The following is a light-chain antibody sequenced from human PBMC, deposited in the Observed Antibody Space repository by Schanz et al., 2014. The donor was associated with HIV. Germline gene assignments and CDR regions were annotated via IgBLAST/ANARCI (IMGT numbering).Light chain of an antibody. CDR3: QSYDSSLSGAV. V-gene: IGLV2-14*03. J-gene: IGLJ2*01. Sequence: QSALTQPASVSGSPGQSITISCTGTSSDVGGYNYVSWYQQHPGKAPKLMIYDVNNRPSGISNRFSGSKSGSTASLTISGLQAEDEADYYCQSYDSSLSGAVFGGGTKLTVL. CDR2: DVN. CDR1: SSDVGGYNY.